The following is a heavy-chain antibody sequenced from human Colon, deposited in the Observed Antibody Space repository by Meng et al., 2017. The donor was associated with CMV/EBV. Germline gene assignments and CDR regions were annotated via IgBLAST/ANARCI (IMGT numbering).Heavy chain of an antibody. CDR3: ARDSGSYYN. CDR1: GLAFSSYS. V-gene: IGHV3-21*01. CDR2: ISSSSSYI. D-gene: IGHD1-26*01. Sequence: LRLACAAYGLAFSSYSMDWVRQAPGKGLEWVSSISSSSSYIYYADSVKGRFTISRDNAKNSLYLQMNSLRAEDTAVYYCARDSGSYYNWGQGTLVTVSS. J-gene: IGHJ4*02.